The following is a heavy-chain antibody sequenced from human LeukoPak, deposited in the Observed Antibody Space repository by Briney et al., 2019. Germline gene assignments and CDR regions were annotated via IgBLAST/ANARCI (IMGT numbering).Heavy chain of an antibody. CDR1: GFTFSSYS. CDR2: IANDGRDK. J-gene: IGHJ4*02. Sequence: VGSLRLSCAASGFTFSSYSMNWVRQAPGKGLEWVAVIANDGRDKKYADSVKGRFTLSRDNSKNTLYLQMNSLRAEDTAVYYCARDGRVAAAAYYFDYWGQGALATVSS. CDR3: ARDGRVAAAAYYFDY. D-gene: IGHD6-13*01. V-gene: IGHV3-30*03.